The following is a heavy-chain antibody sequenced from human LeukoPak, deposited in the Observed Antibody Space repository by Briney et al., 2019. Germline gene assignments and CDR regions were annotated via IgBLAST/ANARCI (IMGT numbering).Heavy chain of an antibody. CDR3: ARDRPIAVAGTGYYYYGMDV. CDR1: GYTFTTYA. CDR2: INAGNGNT. V-gene: IGHV1-3*01. J-gene: IGHJ6*02. D-gene: IGHD6-19*01. Sequence: ASVKVSCKTSGYTFTTYAIHWVRQAPGQSLEWMGWINAGNGNTKYSQKFQGRVTITRDTSASTAYMELRSLRSDDTAVYYCARDRPIAVAGTGYYYYGMDVWGQGTTVTVSS.